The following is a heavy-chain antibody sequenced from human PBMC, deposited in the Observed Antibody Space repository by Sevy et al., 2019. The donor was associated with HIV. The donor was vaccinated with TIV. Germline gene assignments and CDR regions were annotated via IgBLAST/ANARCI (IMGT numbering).Heavy chain of an antibody. J-gene: IGHJ4*02. D-gene: IGHD2-21*01. CDR3: AAAAGTDILGYYFGS. CDR1: GDSIISSHW. CDR2: MYHRGTT. V-gene: IGHV4-4*02. Sequence: SETLSLTCTVSGDSIISSHWWSWFRQTPGKGLEWIGDMYHRGTTNYSPSLKNRVIISLDTSKNQFSLKLTSVTAADTAVYYCAAAAGTDILGYYFGSWGQGTPVTVSS.